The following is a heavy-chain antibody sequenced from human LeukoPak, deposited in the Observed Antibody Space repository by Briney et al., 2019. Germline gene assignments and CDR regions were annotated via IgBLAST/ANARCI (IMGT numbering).Heavy chain of an antibody. CDR2: IYTSGST. CDR3: ARDLSGSLYFDY. D-gene: IGHD3-10*01. Sequence: SETLSLTCTVSGGSISSYYWSWIRQPAGKGLEWIGRIYTSGSTDYNPSLKSRVSISVGTSNNQFSLRVTSVTAADTAIYYCARDLSGSLYFDYWGQGILVTVSA. J-gene: IGHJ4*02. CDR1: GGSISSYY. V-gene: IGHV4-4*07.